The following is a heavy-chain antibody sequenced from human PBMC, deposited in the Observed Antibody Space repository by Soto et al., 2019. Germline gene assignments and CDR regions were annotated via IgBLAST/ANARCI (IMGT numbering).Heavy chain of an antibody. CDR1: GYTFTSYG. Sequence: GASVKVSCKASGYTFTSYGISWVRQAPGQGLEWMGWISAYNGNTNYAQKLQGRVTMTTDTSTSTAYMELRSLRSDDTAVYYCARVPYNYDFWSGSQTPTFEPWGQGTLVTVLL. V-gene: IGHV1-18*01. D-gene: IGHD3-3*01. J-gene: IGHJ5*02. CDR2: ISAYNGNT. CDR3: ARVPYNYDFWSGSQTPTFEP.